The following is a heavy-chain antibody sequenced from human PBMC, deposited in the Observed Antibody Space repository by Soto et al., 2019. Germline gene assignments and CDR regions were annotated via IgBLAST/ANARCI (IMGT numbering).Heavy chain of an antibody. CDR1: GFTLSSYG. V-gene: IGHV3-30*18. D-gene: IGHD2-8*02. CDR2: ISYDGRLI. J-gene: IGHJ6*02. CDR3: AKEVVYAGYGMDA. Sequence: GGSLRLSCAASGFTLSSYGMHWVRQAPGKGLEWMAVISYDGRLIYYADSVRGRITISRDISKNTLYLQMNSLRAEDTAVYFCAKEVVYAGYGMDAWGQGTTVTVSS.